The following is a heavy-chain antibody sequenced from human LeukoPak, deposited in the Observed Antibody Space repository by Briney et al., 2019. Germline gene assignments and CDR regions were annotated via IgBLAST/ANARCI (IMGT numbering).Heavy chain of an antibody. V-gene: IGHV3-7*01. D-gene: IGHD1-14*01. CDR2: INQDGSET. Sequence: GGSLRLSCAGSGFTFSSHWMNWVRQAPGKGLEGVAHINQDGSETYYVDSVKGRFTISRDNAKNSLYLQMHSLRAEDTAVYYCARDSYRALEYWGQGTLVTVSS. J-gene: IGHJ4*02. CDR1: GFTFSSHW. CDR3: ARDSYRALEY.